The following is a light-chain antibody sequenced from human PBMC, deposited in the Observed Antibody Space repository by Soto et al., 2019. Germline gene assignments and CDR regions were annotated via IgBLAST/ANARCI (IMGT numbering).Light chain of an antibody. CDR2: EVS. CDR3: SSYTSSSTLVL. J-gene: IGLJ2*01. V-gene: IGLV2-14*01. Sequence: QSALTQPASVSGSPGQSITISCTGTSSDVGGYNYVSWYQQHPGKAPKLMIFEVSNRPSGVSNRFSGSKSGNTASLTISGLQAEDEADYYCSSYTSSSTLVLFGGETKLTVL. CDR1: SSDVGGYNY.